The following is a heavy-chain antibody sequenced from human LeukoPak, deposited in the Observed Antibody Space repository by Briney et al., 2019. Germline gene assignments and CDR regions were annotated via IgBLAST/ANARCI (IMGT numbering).Heavy chain of an antibody. D-gene: IGHD6-13*01. CDR3: ATERSLGY. J-gene: IGHJ4*02. CDR1: GFTFSTYS. CDR2: ITSDGSST. Sequence: PGGSLRLSCAASGFTFSTYSMHWGRQAPGKGLVWVSRITSDGSSTSYADSVKGRFTVSRDNAKNTVYLQMDSLRAEDTAVYYCATERSLGYWGQGTLVTVSS. V-gene: IGHV3-74*01.